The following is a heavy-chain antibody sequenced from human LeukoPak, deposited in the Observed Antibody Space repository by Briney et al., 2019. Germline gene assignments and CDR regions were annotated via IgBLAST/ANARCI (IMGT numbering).Heavy chain of an antibody. CDR2: IRSKAYGGTT. J-gene: IGHJ5*02. Sequence: GGSLRLSCTASGFTFGDYAMSWVRQAPGKGLEWVGFIRSKAYGGTTEYAASVKGRFTISRDDSKSIAYLQMNSLKTEDTAVYYCTRFSLTGYCSGGSCQSGEDWFDPWGQGTLVTVSS. V-gene: IGHV3-49*04. CDR1: GFTFGDYA. D-gene: IGHD2-15*01. CDR3: TRFSLTGYCSGGSCQSGEDWFDP.